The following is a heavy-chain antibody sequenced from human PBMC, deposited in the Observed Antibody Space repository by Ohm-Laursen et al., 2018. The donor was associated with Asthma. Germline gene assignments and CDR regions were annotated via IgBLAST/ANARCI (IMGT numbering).Heavy chain of an antibody. CDR3: AREGRDGYPVLRYFDL. Sequence: SQTLSLTCTVSGCSVSSGSYYWSWIRQPPGRGLEWIGYIYYRGSTNYNPSLKSRVTISVDTSKNQFSLKLSSVTAADTAVYYCAREGRDGYPVLRYFDLWGRGTLVTVSS. CDR2: IYYRGST. J-gene: IGHJ2*01. CDR1: GCSVSSGSYY. V-gene: IGHV4-61*01. D-gene: IGHD5-24*01.